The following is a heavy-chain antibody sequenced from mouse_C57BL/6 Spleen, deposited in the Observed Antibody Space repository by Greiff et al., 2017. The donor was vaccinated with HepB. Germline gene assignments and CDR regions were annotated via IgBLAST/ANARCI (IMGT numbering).Heavy chain of an antibody. Sequence: VESGGGLVKPGGSLKLSCAASGFTFSSYAMSWVRQTPEKRLEWVATISDGGSYTYYPDNVKGRFTISRDNAKNNLYLQMSHLKSEDTAMYYCARDSNYYFDYWGQGTTLTVSS. V-gene: IGHV5-4*01. D-gene: IGHD2-5*01. CDR3: ARDSNYYFDY. CDR2: ISDGGSYT. CDR1: GFTFSSYA. J-gene: IGHJ2*01.